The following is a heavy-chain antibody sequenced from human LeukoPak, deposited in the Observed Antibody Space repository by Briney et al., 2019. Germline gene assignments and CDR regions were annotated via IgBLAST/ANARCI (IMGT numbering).Heavy chain of an antibody. Sequence: PXETLSLTCAVSGGSISSGGYSWSWIRQPPGTGLEWIGYIYHSGSTYYNPSLKSRVTISVDTSKNQFSLKLSSVTAADTAVYYCARVLRYFDWLSTDAFDIWGQGTMVTVSS. V-gene: IGHV4-30-2*01. J-gene: IGHJ3*02. CDR2: IYHSGST. D-gene: IGHD3-9*01. CDR1: GGSISSGGYS. CDR3: ARVLRYFDWLSTDAFDI.